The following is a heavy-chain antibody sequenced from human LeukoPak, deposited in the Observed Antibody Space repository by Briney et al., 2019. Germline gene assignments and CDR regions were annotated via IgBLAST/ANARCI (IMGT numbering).Heavy chain of an antibody. CDR3: ARERGVTYYYGSGSYPDY. CDR2: IYTSGST. Sequence: SQTLSLTCTVSGGSISSDGYYWSWIRQPAGKGLEWIGRIYTSGSTNYNPSLKSRVTISADTAKNQFSLKLSSVTAADTAVYYCARERGVTYYYGSGSYPDYWGQGTLVAVSS. CDR1: GGSISSDGYY. V-gene: IGHV4-61*02. J-gene: IGHJ4*02. D-gene: IGHD3-10*01.